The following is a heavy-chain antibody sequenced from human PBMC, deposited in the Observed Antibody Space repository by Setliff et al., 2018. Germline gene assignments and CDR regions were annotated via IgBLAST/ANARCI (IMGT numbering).Heavy chain of an antibody. D-gene: IGHD5-18*01. CDR2: IYHNGNT. V-gene: IGHV4-59*01. CDR1: GGSISPYF. CDR3: VRDRTAYSYGLDV. J-gene: IGHJ6*02. Sequence: SETLSLTCSVSGGSISPYFRSWIRQPPGKGLEWIGYIYHNGNTNFNPSLKTRVTMSVDTSKNQFALNLTSVTAADTAVYYCVRDRTAYSYGLDVWGQGTTVTVSS.